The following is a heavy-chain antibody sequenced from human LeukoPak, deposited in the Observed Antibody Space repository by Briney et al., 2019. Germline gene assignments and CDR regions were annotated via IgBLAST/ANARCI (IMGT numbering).Heavy chain of an antibody. V-gene: IGHV3-21*01. CDR2: MSSSSKYI. Sequence: GGSLRLSCAASGFTLSSFSMNWVRQAPGKRLEWVSSMSSSSKYIYYADSVKGRFTISRDNAKNSLFLQMNSLRAEDTAVYYCARGSISIAVAADAFDIWGQGTMVTVSS. D-gene: IGHD6-19*01. CDR3: ARGSISIAVAADAFDI. CDR1: GFTLSSFS. J-gene: IGHJ3*02.